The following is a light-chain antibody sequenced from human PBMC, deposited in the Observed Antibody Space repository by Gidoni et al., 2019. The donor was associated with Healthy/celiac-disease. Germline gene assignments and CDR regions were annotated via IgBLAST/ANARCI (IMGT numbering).Light chain of an antibody. CDR1: QSISSY. J-gene: IGKJ4*02. V-gene: IGKV1-39*01. CDR2: AAS. Sequence: DIQMTQSPSSLSASVGDRVTITCRASQSISSYLNWYQQKPGKAPKLLIYAASSLQSGVPSRFSSSGSGTDFTLTISSLQPEDFATYYCQQSYSTLTFXGXTKVEIK. CDR3: QQSYSTLT.